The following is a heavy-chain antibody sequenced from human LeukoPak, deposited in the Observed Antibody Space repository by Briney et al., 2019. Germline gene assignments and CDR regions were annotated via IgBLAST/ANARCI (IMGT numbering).Heavy chain of an antibody. J-gene: IGHJ2*01. CDR1: DGSISGYF. V-gene: IGHV4-59*08. CDR2: IHSSGST. Sequence: SETLSLTCTVSDGSISGYFWSWFRQPPGKGLEWIGYIHSSGSTKYNPSLKSRVTISGDTSQNQFSLRLSSVTAADTALYYCARHVSVTPWYFDLWGRGTLVTVSS. CDR3: ARHVSVTPWYFDL. D-gene: IGHD4-17*01.